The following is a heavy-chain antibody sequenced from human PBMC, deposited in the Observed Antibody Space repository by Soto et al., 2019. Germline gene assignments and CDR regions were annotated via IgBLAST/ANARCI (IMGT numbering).Heavy chain of an antibody. J-gene: IGHJ4*02. CDR1: GFTFSTYA. V-gene: IGHV3-30*18. D-gene: IGHD3-3*01. Sequence: GSLRLSCAVSGFTFSTYAMHWVRQAPGKGLEWVAIISYHGNNQFYADSVKGRFTISRDNSNNTLYLEMNSLRPEDTAVYYCAKDLALGFWSGNYYFDHWGQGTLVTVSS. CDR2: ISYHGNNQ. CDR3: AKDLALGFWSGNYYFDH.